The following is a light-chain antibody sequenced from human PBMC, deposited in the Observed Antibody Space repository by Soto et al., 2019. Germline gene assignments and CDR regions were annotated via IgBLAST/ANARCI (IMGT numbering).Light chain of an antibody. V-gene: IGKV3-20*01. CDR2: GAS. CDR1: QSVSSSY. Sequence: EGVLTQSPGMLSLSPGERATLSCRASQSVSSSYLGWYQQRPGQAPRLLMYGASRRATGIPDRFSGSGSGTDFTLTISRLEPEDFAVYYCQQYGAQPYYFGQGTKLEIK. J-gene: IGKJ2*01. CDR3: QQYGAQPYY.